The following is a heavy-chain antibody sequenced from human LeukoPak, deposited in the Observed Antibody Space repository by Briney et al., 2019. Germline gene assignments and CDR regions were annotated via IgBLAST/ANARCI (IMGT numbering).Heavy chain of an antibody. V-gene: IGHV3-7*01. Sequence: GGSLRLSCAASGFPFSTYWMSWVRQAPGKGLEWVANINQDGTEKYYVDSVKGRFTISRDYAKNSLYLQMNSLRVEDTAVYYCAKVAKYYYGPETYYFFEQWGQGTPATASS. CDR1: GFPFSTYW. D-gene: IGHD3-10*01. J-gene: IGHJ4*02. CDR3: AKVAKYYYGPETYYFFEQ. CDR2: INQDGTEK.